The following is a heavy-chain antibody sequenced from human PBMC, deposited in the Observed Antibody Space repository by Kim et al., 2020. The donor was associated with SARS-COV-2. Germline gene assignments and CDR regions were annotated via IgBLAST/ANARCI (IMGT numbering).Heavy chain of an antibody. CDR1: GFTFSSYE. V-gene: IGHV3-48*03. CDR3: ARDEGGRRYFDWLLLDY. D-gene: IGHD3-9*01. CDR2: ISSSGSTI. J-gene: IGHJ4*02. Sequence: GGSLRLSCAASGFTFSSYEMNWVRQAPGKGLEWVSYISSSGSTIYYADSVKGRFTISRDNAKNSLYLQMNSLRAEDTAVYYCARDEGGRRYFDWLLLDYWGQGTLSPSPQ.